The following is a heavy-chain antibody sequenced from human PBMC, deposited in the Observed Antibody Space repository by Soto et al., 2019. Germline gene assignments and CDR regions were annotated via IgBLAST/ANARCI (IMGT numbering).Heavy chain of an antibody. V-gene: IGHV3-23*01. CDR2: ISGSGGST. Sequence: GGSLRLSCAASGFTFSSYAMSWVRQAPGKGLEWVSAISGSGGSTYYADPVKGRFTISRDNSKNTLYLQMNSLRAEDTAVYYCAKDAYYYVSGPPYYYYYYGMDVWGRGTTVTVSS. J-gene: IGHJ6*02. CDR3: AKDAYYYVSGPPYYYYYYGMDV. CDR1: GFTFSSYA. D-gene: IGHD3-10*01.